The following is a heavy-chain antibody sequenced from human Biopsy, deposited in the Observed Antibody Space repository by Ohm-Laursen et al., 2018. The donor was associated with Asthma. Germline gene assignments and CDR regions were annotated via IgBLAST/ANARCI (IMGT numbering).Heavy chain of an antibody. J-gene: IGHJ4*02. Sequence: SETLSLTCSVYGGSISSFYWSWIRQSPEKGLEWKGYVYWTGSTNYNPSLKSRIIMSVDTSKNRMFLELTSVTAADTAIYYCVRAVRNEQWLDAFDYWGQGKPVTVSS. D-gene: IGHD6-19*01. V-gene: IGHV4-59*13. CDR3: VRAVRNEQWLDAFDY. CDR2: VYWTGST. CDR1: GGSISSFY.